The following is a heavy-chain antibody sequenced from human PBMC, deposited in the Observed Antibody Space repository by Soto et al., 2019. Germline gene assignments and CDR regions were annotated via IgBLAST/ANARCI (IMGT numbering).Heavy chain of an antibody. J-gene: IGHJ6*02. V-gene: IGHV3-30*18. CDR3: AKAYSSSWYGGHYYYGMDV. CDR2: ISYDGSNK. CDR1: GFTFSSYG. Sequence: GGSLRLSCATSGFTFSSYGMHWVRQAPGKGLEWVAVISYDGSNKYYADSVKGRFTISRDNSKNTLYLQMNSLRAEDTAVYYCAKAYSSSWYGGHYYYGMDVWAQGTTVTVSS. D-gene: IGHD6-13*01.